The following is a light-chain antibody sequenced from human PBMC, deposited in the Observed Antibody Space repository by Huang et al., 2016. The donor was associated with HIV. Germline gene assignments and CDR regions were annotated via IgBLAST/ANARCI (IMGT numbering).Light chain of an antibody. CDR3: QQYNKWPYT. CDR1: ESIGSD. J-gene: IGKJ2*01. CDR2: GTS. Sequence: ELLMTQSPATLSVSPGDRVSLSCRAGESIGSDLAWYQQRPGQAPRLLIYGTSTRASGVPARLSGGGSGTAFTLTITSLQSEDFVIYYCQQYNKWPYTFGLGTKLEIK. V-gene: IGKV3-15*01.